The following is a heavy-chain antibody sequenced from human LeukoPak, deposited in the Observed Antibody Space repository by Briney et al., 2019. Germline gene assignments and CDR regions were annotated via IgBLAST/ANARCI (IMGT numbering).Heavy chain of an antibody. D-gene: IGHD3-22*01. V-gene: IGHV3-9*01. Sequence: QPGGSLRLSCAASGFTFDDYAMHWVRQAPGKGLEWVSGISWNSGSIGYADSVKGRFTISRDNAKNSLYLQMNSLRAEDTALYYCAKGGYDSSGYYYPFDYWGQGTLVTVSS. CDR2: ISWNSGSI. CDR3: AKGGYDSSGYYYPFDY. CDR1: GFTFDDYA. J-gene: IGHJ4*02.